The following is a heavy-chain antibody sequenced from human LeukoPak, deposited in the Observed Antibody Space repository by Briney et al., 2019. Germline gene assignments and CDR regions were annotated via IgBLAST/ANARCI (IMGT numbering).Heavy chain of an antibody. CDR2: FDPEDGET. CDR3: ATSWTIAVAGTGELDAFDI. V-gene: IGHV1-24*01. CDR1: GYTLTELS. D-gene: IGHD6-19*01. Sequence: ASVKVSCKVSGYTLTELSMHWVRQAPGKELEWMGGFDPEDGETIYAQKFQGRVTMTEDTSTDTAYMELSSLRSEDTAVYYCATSWTIAVAGTGELDAFDIWGQGTMVTVSS. J-gene: IGHJ3*02.